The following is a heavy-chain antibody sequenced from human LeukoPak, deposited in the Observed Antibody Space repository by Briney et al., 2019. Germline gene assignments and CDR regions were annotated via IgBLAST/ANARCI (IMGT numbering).Heavy chain of an antibody. Sequence: SETLSLTCAVYGGSFSGYYWSWIRQPPGKGLEWIGEINHSGSTNYNPSLKSRVTISVDTSKNQFSLKLSSVTAADTAVYYCARGRTHLIDPWGQRTLVTVSS. CDR2: INHSGST. CDR1: GGSFSGYY. V-gene: IGHV4-34*01. J-gene: IGHJ5*02. CDR3: ARGRTHLIDP.